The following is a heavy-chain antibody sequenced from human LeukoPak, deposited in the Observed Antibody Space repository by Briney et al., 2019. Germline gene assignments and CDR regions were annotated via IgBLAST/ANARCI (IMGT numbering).Heavy chain of an antibody. Sequence: ASVKVSCKASGYTFTGYGISWVRQAPGQGLEWMGWISAYNGNTNYAQKLQGRVTMTTDTSTSTAYMELRSLRSDDTAVYYCASVPVGFMFGESANDYWGQGTLVTVSS. V-gene: IGHV1-18*01. J-gene: IGHJ4*02. CDR1: GYTFTGYG. CDR2: ISAYNGNT. CDR3: ASVPVGFMFGESANDY. D-gene: IGHD3-10*02.